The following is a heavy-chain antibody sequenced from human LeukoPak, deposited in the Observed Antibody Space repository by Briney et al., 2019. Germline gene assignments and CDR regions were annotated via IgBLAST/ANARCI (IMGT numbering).Heavy chain of an antibody. D-gene: IGHD6-6*01. Sequence: GGSLRLSCAASGFTVNNAWMNWVRQAPGKGLEWVGRIKSKTDGGATDYAAPVKGRFTISRDDSKNTVYLQMNSLKIEDTAVYYYTALVQGYWGQGTLVTVSS. CDR2: IKSKTDGGAT. CDR3: TALVQGY. J-gene: IGHJ4*02. CDR1: GFTVNNAW. V-gene: IGHV3-15*07.